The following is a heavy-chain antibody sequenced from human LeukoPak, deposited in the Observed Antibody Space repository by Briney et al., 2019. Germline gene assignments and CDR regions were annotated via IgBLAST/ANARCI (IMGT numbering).Heavy chain of an antibody. Sequence: PSETLSLTCAVYGGSFSGYYWSWIRQPPGKGLEWIGEINHSGSTNYNPSLKSRVTISVDTSKNQFSLKLSSVTAADTAVYYCARTQWELLIYYFDYWGQGTLVTVSS. CDR1: GGSFSGYY. CDR3: ARTQWELLIYYFDY. J-gene: IGHJ4*02. CDR2: INHSGST. V-gene: IGHV4-34*01. D-gene: IGHD1-26*01.